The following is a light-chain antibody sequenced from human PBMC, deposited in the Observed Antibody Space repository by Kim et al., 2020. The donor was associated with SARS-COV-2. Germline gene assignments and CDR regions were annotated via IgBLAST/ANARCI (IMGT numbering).Light chain of an antibody. Sequence: QSALTQPPSASGSPGPSVTIACTGTSSVVGGYNYVSWYQQHPGKAPKLMIYEVSKRPSGVPDRFSGSKSGNTASLTVSGLQAEDEADYYCSSYAGSNNFVFGTGTKVTVL. J-gene: IGLJ1*01. CDR1: SSVVGGYNY. V-gene: IGLV2-8*01. CDR3: SSYAGSNNFV. CDR2: EVS.